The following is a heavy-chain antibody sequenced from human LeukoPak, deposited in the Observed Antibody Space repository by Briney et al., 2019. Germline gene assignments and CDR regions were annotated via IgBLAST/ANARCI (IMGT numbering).Heavy chain of an antibody. Sequence: PGGSLRLSCAASGFTFSSYAMSWVRQAPGKGLEWVSFIRYDGSYKYYADSVKGRFTISRDNSKNTLHLQMNSLRGEDTAIYYCAKDPQMYTNTWYGPDYWGQGTQVTVSS. CDR2: IRYDGSYK. D-gene: IGHD6-13*01. CDR3: AKDPQMYTNTWYGPDY. V-gene: IGHV3-30*02. CDR1: GFTFSSYA. J-gene: IGHJ4*02.